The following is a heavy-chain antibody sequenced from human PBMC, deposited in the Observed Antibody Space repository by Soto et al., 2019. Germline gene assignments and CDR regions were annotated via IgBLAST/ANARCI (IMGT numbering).Heavy chain of an antibody. CDR3: ARVSRDTADYYYYMDV. V-gene: IGHV3-21*01. CDR1: GFTFSSYS. CDR2: ISSSSSYI. J-gene: IGHJ6*03. Sequence: GGSLRLSCAASGFTFSSYSMNWVRQAPGKGLEWVSSISSSSSYIYYADSVKGRFTISRDNAKNSLYLQMNSLRAEDTAVYYCARVSRDTADYYYYMDVWGKGTTVTVSS. D-gene: IGHD5-18*01.